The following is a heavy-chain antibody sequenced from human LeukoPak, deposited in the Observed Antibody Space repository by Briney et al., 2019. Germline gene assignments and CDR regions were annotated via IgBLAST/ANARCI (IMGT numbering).Heavy chain of an antibody. J-gene: IGHJ4*02. V-gene: IGHV3-7*01. CDR3: ARGVVEYYFDY. Sequence: PGGSLRLSCAASGFTLSSYWMSWVRQAPGKGLEWVANIKQDGSEKYYVDSVKGRFTISRGNAKNSLYLQMNSLRAEDTAVYYCARGVVEYYFDYWGQGTLVTVSS. CDR1: GFTLSSYW. CDR2: IKQDGSEK. D-gene: IGHD2-15*01.